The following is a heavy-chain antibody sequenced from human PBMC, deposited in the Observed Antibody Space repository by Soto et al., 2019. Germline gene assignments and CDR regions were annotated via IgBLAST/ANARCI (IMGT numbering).Heavy chain of an antibody. CDR2: IYYSGST. J-gene: IGHJ5*02. Sequence: QLQLQESGPGLVKPSETLSLTCTVSGGSISSRGYYWGWIRQPPGKGLEWIGTIYYSGSTYYNPSLKSRVTISVGTSKNQFSLKLSSVTAADTAVYYRATSNWFDPWGQGTLVTVSS. CDR3: ATSNWFDP. V-gene: IGHV4-39*01. CDR1: GGSISSRGYY.